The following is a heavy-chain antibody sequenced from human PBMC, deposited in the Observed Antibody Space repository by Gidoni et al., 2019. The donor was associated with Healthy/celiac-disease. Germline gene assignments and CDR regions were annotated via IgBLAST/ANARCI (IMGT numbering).Heavy chain of an antibody. CDR3: AKDRPYCGGDCYPEYFQH. CDR1: GFTFSSYA. D-gene: IGHD2-21*02. V-gene: IGHV3-23*01. J-gene: IGHJ1*01. CDR2: ISGSGGST. Sequence: EVQLLESGGGLVQPGGSLRLSCAASGFTFSSYAMSWVRQSPGKGLEWVSAISGSGGSTYYADSVKGRFTISRDNSKNTLYLQMNSLRAEDTAVYYCAKDRPYCGGDCYPEYFQHWGQGTLVTVSS.